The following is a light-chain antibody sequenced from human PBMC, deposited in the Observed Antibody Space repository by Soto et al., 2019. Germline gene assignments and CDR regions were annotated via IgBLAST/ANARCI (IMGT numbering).Light chain of an antibody. CDR2: DAS. CDR1: QNIRSR. V-gene: IGKV1-5*01. CDR3: QQYHSYWT. J-gene: IGKJ1*01. Sequence: DFRMTQSPSTLSASVGDRVTITCRASQNIRSRLAWFQQKPGKAPKILIYDASSLESGVPQRFSGSGSGTEFTLTISSLQTDDFSTYYCQQYHSYWTFGQGTKVDIK.